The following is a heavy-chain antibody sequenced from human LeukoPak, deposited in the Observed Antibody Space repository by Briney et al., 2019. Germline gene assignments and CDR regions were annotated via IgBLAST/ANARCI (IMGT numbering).Heavy chain of an antibody. D-gene: IGHD3-10*01. CDR3: GKAGGA. CDR1: GFRFSDFT. V-gene: IGHV3-23*01. Sequence: GGSLRLSCAASGFRFSDFTMTWVRQAPVKGPEWVSAIGGRGGSTYYADSLGGRFIISRDNSKDMVYLQMNSLKVEDTATYYCGKAGGAWGQGTKVTVSS. J-gene: IGHJ5*02. CDR2: IGGRGGST.